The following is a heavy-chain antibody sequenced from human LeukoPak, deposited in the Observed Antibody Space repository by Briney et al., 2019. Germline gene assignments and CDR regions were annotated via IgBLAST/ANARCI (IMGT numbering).Heavy chain of an antibody. J-gene: IGHJ4*02. Sequence: GGSLRLSCAASGFTFSDYYMSWIRQAPGKGLEWVSYISSSGSTIYYADSVKGRFTISRDNAKNSLYLQMNSLRAEDTAVYYCAKRDLAAAGVSIFDYWGQGTLVTVSS. CDR1: GFTFSDYY. D-gene: IGHD6-13*01. CDR2: ISSSGSTI. CDR3: AKRDLAAAGVSIFDY. V-gene: IGHV3-11*01.